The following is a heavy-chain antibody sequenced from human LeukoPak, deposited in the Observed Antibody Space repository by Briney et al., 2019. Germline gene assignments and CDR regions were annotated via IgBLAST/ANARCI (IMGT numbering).Heavy chain of an antibody. CDR1: GFTVDSNH. V-gene: IGHV3-53*01. CDR2: IYSGGGT. Sequence: PGGSLRLSCAASGFTVDSNHMSWVRQAPGQGLEWVSVIYSGGGTYFADSVRGRLTVSRDNSKNTVYLQMNSLRVEDTAVYYCARSYSSNWLFDYWGQGTLVTVSS. J-gene: IGHJ4*02. CDR3: ARSYSSNWLFDY. D-gene: IGHD6-19*01.